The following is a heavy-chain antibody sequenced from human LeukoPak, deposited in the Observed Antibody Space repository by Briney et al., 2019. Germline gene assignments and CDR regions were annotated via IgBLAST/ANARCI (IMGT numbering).Heavy chain of an antibody. J-gene: IGHJ5*02. CDR1: GGSISGSSYY. CDR3: ARHLVFRLEQQRISSWFDP. D-gene: IGHD6-13*01. CDR2: IYYIGST. Sequence: PSETLSLTCTVSGGSISGSSYYWGWIRQPPGKGLEWIGSIYYIGSTYYNPSLKSRATISVDTSKSQLSLKLSSVTAADTAVYYCARHLVFRLEQQRISSWFDPWGQGTLVTVSS. V-gene: IGHV4-39*01.